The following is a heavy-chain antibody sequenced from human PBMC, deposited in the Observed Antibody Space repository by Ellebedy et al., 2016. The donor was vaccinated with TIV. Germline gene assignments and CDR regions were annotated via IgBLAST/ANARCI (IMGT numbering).Heavy chain of an antibody. CDR1: GLTFSNAW. CDR3: TTDEGGTRY. Sequence: GESLKISCAASGLTFSNAWLNWVRHAPGKGLEWVGRSKSKRDVEATDYVAPVKGRFTISRDALKAMLYLQMNSLRTDDTAVYYCTTDEGGTRYWGQGTLVTVSS. V-gene: IGHV3-15*07. J-gene: IGHJ4*02. CDR2: SKSKRDVEAT. D-gene: IGHD2-15*01.